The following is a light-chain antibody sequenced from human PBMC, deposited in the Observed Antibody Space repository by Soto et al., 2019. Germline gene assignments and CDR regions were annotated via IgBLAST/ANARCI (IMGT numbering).Light chain of an antibody. CDR1: QTISSW. Sequence: DIQITQFPSTPSGSVGDRFTITWLASQTISSWLAWYKQKPGKAPKLLIYKASTLKSGVPSRFSGSGSGTEFTLNISRLKPDDFATYYCQPSYSNLWTVGQVTKVEIK. CDR3: QPSYSNLWT. CDR2: KAS. J-gene: IGKJ1*01. V-gene: IGKV1-5*03.